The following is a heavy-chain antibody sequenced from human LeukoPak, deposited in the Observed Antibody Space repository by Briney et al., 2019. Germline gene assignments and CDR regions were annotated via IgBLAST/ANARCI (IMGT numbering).Heavy chain of an antibody. J-gene: IGHJ4*02. V-gene: IGHV3-48*03. Sequence: GGSLRLSCAASGFTFSSYEMNWVRQAPGKGLEWISYIGTRGTTIYYADSVKGRFAISRDNAKNTLYLQMNSLRAEDTAVYYCASKNGSYWGQGTLVTVSS. D-gene: IGHD1-26*01. CDR1: GFTFSSYE. CDR3: ASKNGSY. CDR2: IGTRGTTI.